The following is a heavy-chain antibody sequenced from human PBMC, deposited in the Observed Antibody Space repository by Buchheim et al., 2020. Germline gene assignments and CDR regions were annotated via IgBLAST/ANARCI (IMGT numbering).Heavy chain of an antibody. Sequence: AQLVESGGGVVQPGRSLRLSCVASRFTLSSYHIHWVRQAPGKGLEWVAVIWDDGSIQYYADSVKARFTVSRDNSKSTVNRQMNSLRADDTAVYYCVRKVSDYWGGSSHFDLWGPGTL. D-gene: IGHD3-3*01. CDR1: RFTLSSYH. V-gene: IGHV3-33*03. CDR2: IWDDGSIQ. CDR3: VRKVSDYWGGSSHFDL. J-gene: IGHJ4*02.